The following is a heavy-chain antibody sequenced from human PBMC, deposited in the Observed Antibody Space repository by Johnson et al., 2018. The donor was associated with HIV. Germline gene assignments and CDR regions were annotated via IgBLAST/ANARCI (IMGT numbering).Heavy chain of an antibody. J-gene: IGHJ3*02. Sequence: QVQLVESGGGLVKPGGSLRLSCAASGFTFSDYYMSWIRQAPGKGLEWVSYISSSDSTIYYADSVKGRFTISRDNAKNSLYLQMNSLRAEDTALYYCARVRDPGYGDYVGNAFDIWGQGTMVTVSS. V-gene: IGHV3-11*01. D-gene: IGHD4-17*01. CDR1: GFTFSDYY. CDR3: ARVRDPGYGDYVGNAFDI. CDR2: ISSSDSTI.